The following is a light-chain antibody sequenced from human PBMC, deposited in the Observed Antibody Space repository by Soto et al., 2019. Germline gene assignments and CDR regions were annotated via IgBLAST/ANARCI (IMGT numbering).Light chain of an antibody. CDR2: EVT. CDR1: SSDGADYKD. J-gene: IGLJ1*01. Sequence: QAVVTQPASVSGSPGQSITISCTGTSSDGADYKDVSWYQQHPGKAPKLMIYEVTYRPSGVSNRFSGSKSGTTASLTISGLQADDEAEYYCSSYTTSSTVFGTGTKVTVL. CDR3: SSYTTSSTV. V-gene: IGLV2-14*01.